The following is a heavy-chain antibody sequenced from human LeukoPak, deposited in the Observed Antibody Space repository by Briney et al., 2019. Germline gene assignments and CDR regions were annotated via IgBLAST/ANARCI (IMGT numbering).Heavy chain of an antibody. CDR2: INHSGST. CDR1: GGSFSGYY. V-gene: IGHV4-34*01. J-gene: IGHJ4*02. CDR3: ARRVPAASGGGFDY. D-gene: IGHD2-2*01. Sequence: SETLSLTCAVYGGSFSGYYWSWIRQPPGKGLEWIGEINHSGSTNYNPSLSSRLTISVDKSKNQFSLKLNSVTAADSAVYFCARRVPAASGGGFDYWGQGTLVAVSS.